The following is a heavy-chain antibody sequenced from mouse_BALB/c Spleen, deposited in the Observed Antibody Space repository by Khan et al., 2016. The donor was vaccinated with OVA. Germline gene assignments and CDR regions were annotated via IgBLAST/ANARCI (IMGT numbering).Heavy chain of an antibody. V-gene: IGHV1-9*01. CDR1: GYTVSSYW. CDR2: ILPGSGSS. J-gene: IGHJ4*01. CDR3: EGRFRGGAMDF. Sequence: QVQLQQSGAELMKPGASVKISCKATGYTVSSYWIEWIKQRPGHGLEWIGEILPGSGSSKYNEKFKGKATFTEDTSSNTAYMQLSSLTSEDSAVFACEGRFRGGAMDFWGQGTSVTVSS. D-gene: IGHD3-2*02.